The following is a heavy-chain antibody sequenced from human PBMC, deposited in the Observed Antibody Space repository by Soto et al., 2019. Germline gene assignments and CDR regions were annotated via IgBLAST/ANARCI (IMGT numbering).Heavy chain of an antibody. Sequence: GASVKVSCKASGGTFSSYAISWVRQAPGQGLEWMGGIIPIFGTANYAQKFQGRVTITADESTSTAYMELNSLRAEDTAVYYCARALADCSSTSCYTPPEGNWFDPWGQGTLVTVSS. D-gene: IGHD2-2*02. J-gene: IGHJ5*02. CDR2: IIPIFGTA. CDR3: ARALADCSSTSCYTPPEGNWFDP. CDR1: GGTFSSYA. V-gene: IGHV1-69*13.